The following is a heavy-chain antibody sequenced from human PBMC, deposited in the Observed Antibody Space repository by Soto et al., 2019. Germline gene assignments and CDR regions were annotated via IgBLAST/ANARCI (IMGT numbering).Heavy chain of an antibody. V-gene: IGHV3-48*03. CDR2: ISSSGSTI. J-gene: IGHJ4*02. CDR1: GFTFSSYE. D-gene: IGHD2-15*01. Sequence: GGSLRLSCAASGFTFSSYEMNWVRQAPGKGLEWVSYISSSGSTIYYADSVKGRFTISRDNAKNSLYLQMNSLRAEDTAVYYCARVTVYCSGGSCLFDYWGQGTLVTVSS. CDR3: ARVTVYCSGGSCLFDY.